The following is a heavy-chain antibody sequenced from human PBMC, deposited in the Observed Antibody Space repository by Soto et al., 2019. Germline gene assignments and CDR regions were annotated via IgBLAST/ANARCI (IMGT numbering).Heavy chain of an antibody. Sequence: PSETMSLTCTVSGGSISSGGYYWSWIHQHPGKGLEWIGYIYYSGSTYYNPSLKSRVTISVDTSKNQFSLKLSSVTAADTDVYYCARDNSYYYGSGSYYSWFDPRGQGTLVTVSS. CDR2: IYYSGST. CDR1: GGSISSGGYY. CDR3: ARDNSYYYGSGSYYSWFDP. J-gene: IGHJ5*02. V-gene: IGHV4-31*03. D-gene: IGHD3-10*01.